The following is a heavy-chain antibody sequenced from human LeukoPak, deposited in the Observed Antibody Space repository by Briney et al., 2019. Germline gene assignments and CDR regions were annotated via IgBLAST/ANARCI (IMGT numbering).Heavy chain of an antibody. V-gene: IGHV3-53*01. D-gene: IGHD3-22*01. CDR1: GFTVSSNY. CDR2: IYSGGST. CDR3: ARDRISSGHYGTFDY. Sequence: GGSLRLSCAASGFTVSSNYMSWVRQAPGKGLEWVSVIYSGGSTYYADSVKGRFTISRDNSKNTLYLQMNSLRAEDTAVYYCARDRISSGHYGTFDYWGQGTLVTVSS. J-gene: IGHJ4*02.